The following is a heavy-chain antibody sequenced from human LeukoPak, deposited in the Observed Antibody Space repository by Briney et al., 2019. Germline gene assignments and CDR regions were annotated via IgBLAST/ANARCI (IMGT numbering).Heavy chain of an antibody. CDR3: ARWRYLDV. CDR1: GGSISTFY. CDR2: IDYSGSA. J-gene: IGHJ6*02. V-gene: IGHV4-59*01. D-gene: IGHD3-9*01. Sequence: SETLSLTCTVSGGSISTFYWSWVRQPPGKGLEYIGYIDYSGSANYSPSLKSRVTISVDMSKNQFSLKLSSVTAADTAIYYCARWRYLDVWGQGTTVTVSS.